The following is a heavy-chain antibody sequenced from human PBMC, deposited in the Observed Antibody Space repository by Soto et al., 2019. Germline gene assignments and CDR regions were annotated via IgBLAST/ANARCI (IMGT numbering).Heavy chain of an antibody. CDR1: ALTVSTGV. V-gene: IGHV3-23*01. J-gene: IGHJ4*02. D-gene: IGHD2-2*01. CDR2: TSVNGDIT. Sequence: PGGSLRRSYAATALTVSTGVMNWVRQTPGKGLEWVAVTSVNGDITCYADSVKGRFTISRDNSKNMLYLHLNSLRAEDTAVYYCATDPTVLSTFWGQGTQVTVSS. CDR3: ATDPTVLSTF.